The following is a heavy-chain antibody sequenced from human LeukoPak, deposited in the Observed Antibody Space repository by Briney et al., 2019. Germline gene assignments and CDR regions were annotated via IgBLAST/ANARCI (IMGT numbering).Heavy chain of an antibody. Sequence: GASVNVSFTASGYTFTSYDINWVRQATGQGLEWMGWMNPNSGNTGYAQKFQGRVTMTRNTSISTAYMELSSLRSEDTAVYYCARGPLGILTSFYYYYGMDVWGQGTTVTVSS. J-gene: IGHJ6*02. CDR2: MNPNSGNT. V-gene: IGHV1-8*01. CDR1: GYTFTSYD. D-gene: IGHD7-27*01. CDR3: ARGPLGILTSFYYYYGMDV.